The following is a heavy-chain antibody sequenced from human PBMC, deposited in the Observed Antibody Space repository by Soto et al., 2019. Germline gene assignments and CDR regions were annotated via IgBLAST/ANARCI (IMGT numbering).Heavy chain of an antibody. D-gene: IGHD2-8*01. CDR1: GGTFSSYT. CDR3: ARDVGYCTNGVCYGY. J-gene: IGHJ4*02. V-gene: IGHV1-69*04. Sequence: SVKVSCKASGGTFSSYTISWVRQAPGQGLEWMGRIIPILGIANYAQKFQGRVTITADKSTSTAYMELSSLRSEDTAVYYCARDVGYCTNGVCYGYWGQGTLVTVSS. CDR2: IIPILGIA.